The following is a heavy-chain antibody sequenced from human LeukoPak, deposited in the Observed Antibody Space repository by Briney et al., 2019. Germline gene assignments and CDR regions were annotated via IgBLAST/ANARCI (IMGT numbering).Heavy chain of an antibody. D-gene: IGHD2-2*01. Sequence: GGSLRLSCEVSGFTSSTYTMNWVRQAPGKGLEWVSYITLSSSTIYYADSVKGRFTISRDNAKNSVYLQMNSLRAEDTAVYYCARGSSSSTRKSLHYYYYYYIDVWGKGTTVTISS. CDR2: ITLSSSTI. J-gene: IGHJ6*03. CDR3: ARGSSSSTRKSLHYYYYYYIDV. V-gene: IGHV3-48*01. CDR1: GFTSSTYT.